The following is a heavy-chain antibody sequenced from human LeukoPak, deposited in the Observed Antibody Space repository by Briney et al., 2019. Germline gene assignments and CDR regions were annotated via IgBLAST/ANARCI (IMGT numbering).Heavy chain of an antibody. CDR1: GFTVSSNY. J-gene: IGHJ4*02. Sequence: AGGSLRLSCAASGFTVSSNYMSWVRQAPGKGLEWASVIYSGGSTYYADSVKGRFTITRDNSKNTLYLQMNSLRAEDTAVYYCARDLGSSSGTVEDWGQGTLVTVSS. CDR3: ARDLGSSSGTVED. V-gene: IGHV3-53*01. CDR2: IYSGGST. D-gene: IGHD6-6*01.